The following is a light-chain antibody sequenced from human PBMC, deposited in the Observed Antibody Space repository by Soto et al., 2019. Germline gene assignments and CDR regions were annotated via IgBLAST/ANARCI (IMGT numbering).Light chain of an antibody. CDR1: QSISRY. J-gene: IGKJ1*01. Sequence: IVLTQSPGTLSLSPGERTTLSCRASQSISRYLAWYQQKPGQGPRLLIYGASSRATGTPDRFSGSGSGTDFTLTISRLEPEDFAVYYCQQYGSSPWGFGQGTKVDIK. CDR3: QQYGSSPWG. CDR2: GAS. V-gene: IGKV3-20*01.